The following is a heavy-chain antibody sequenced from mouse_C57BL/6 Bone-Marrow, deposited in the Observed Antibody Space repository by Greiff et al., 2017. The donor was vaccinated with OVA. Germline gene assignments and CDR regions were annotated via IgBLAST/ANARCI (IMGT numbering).Heavy chain of an antibody. V-gene: IGHV1-52*01. CDR1: GYTFTSYW. CDR3: ARERDDYGSSYPDLHWYFDV. J-gene: IGHJ1*03. D-gene: IGHD1-1*01. Sequence: QVQLQQPGAELVRPGSSVKLSCKASGYTFTSYWMHWVKQRPIQGLEWIGNIDPSDSETHYNQKFKDKATLTVDKSSSTAYMQLSSLTSEDSAVYYGARERDDYGSSYPDLHWYFDVWGTGNTVTVSS. CDR2: IDPSDSET.